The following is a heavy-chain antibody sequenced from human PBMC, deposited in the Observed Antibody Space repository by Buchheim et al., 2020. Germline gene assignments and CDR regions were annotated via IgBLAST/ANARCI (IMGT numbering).Heavy chain of an antibody. CDR3: ATILGGCSSTSCYLLH. V-gene: IGHV4-4*02. J-gene: IGHJ4*02. Sequence: QVQLQESGPGLVKPSGTLSLTCAVSGDSISSNYWWTWVRQPPGKGLEWIGEIYHSGSTNYNPSLKSRVTISVDKSKNEFSLKLSSVTAAGTAVYYCATILGGCSSTSCYLLHWGQGTL. CDR2: IYHSGST. CDR1: GDSISSNYW. D-gene: IGHD2-2*01.